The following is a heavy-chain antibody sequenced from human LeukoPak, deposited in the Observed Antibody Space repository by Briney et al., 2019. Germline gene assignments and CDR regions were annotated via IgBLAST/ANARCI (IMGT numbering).Heavy chain of an antibody. D-gene: IGHD4-17*01. V-gene: IGHV3-30*04. CDR3: ASRHYDFGYY. Sequence: PGRSLRLSCAASGFTFSSYAMHWVRQAPGKGLEWVAVISYDGSNKYYADSVKGRVTISRDNSKNTLYLQMNSLRAEDTAIYYCASRHYDFGYYWGQGTLVTVSS. CDR2: ISYDGSNK. J-gene: IGHJ4*02. CDR1: GFTFSSYA.